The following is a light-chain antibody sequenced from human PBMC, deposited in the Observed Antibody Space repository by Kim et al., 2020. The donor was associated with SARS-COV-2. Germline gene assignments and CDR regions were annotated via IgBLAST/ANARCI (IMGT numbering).Light chain of an antibody. CDR1: SSDVGSYNY. V-gene: IGLV2-14*03. CDR2: AVS. J-gene: IGLJ1*01. Sequence: QSALTQPASVSGSPGQSITISCTGTSSDVGSYNYVSWYQQHPGKAPKLMIYAVSNRPSGVSNRFSGSKSGNTASLTISGLQAEDEADYYGSSYTRSSTNYVFGTGTKVTVL. CDR3: SSYTRSSTNYV.